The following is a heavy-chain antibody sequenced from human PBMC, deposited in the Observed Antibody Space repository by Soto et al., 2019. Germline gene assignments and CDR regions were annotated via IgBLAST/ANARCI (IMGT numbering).Heavy chain of an antibody. CDR2: IYYSGSI. D-gene: IGHD3-9*01. CDR3: ARARNLLTGYYKGGFYYFDF. Sequence: SETLSLTCTVSGGSISSDYWSWIRQPPGKGLEWIGYIYYSGSINYNPSLESRVAISVDTSKNQFSLKLTSVTAADTAVYYCARARNLLTGYYKGGFYYFDFWGQGTLVTVSS. V-gene: IGHV4-59*08. J-gene: IGHJ4*02. CDR1: GGSISSDY.